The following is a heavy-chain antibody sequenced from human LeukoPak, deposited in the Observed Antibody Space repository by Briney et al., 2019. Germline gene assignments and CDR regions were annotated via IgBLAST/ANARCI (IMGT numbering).Heavy chain of an antibody. CDR3: ARAKEKYQLLGPDY. Sequence: GASVKVSCKASGYTFTGYYMHWVRQAPGQGLEWMGWINPNSGGTNYAQKFQGRVTMTRDTSISTAYMELSRLRSDDTAVYYCARAKEKYQLLGPDYWGQGTLITVSS. D-gene: IGHD2-2*01. J-gene: IGHJ4*02. CDR2: INPNSGGT. CDR1: GYTFTGYY. V-gene: IGHV1-2*02.